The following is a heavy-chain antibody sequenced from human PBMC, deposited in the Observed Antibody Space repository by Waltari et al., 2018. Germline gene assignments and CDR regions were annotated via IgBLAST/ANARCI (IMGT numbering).Heavy chain of an antibody. D-gene: IGHD3-3*01. Sequence: QVQLQESGPGLVKPSETLSLTCTVSGGSISSYYWSWIRQPAGKGLEWIGRIYTSGSTTYDPTLKGRVTMSVGTSKNQFSLKLSSVTAADTAVYYCARDLPGHFGGVASYYYYMDVWGKGTTVTVSS. J-gene: IGHJ6*03. CDR3: ARDLPGHFGGVASYYYYMDV. V-gene: IGHV4-4*07. CDR1: GGSISSYY. CDR2: IYTSGST.